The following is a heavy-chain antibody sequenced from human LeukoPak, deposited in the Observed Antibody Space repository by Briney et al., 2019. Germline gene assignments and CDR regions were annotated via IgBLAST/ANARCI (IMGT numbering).Heavy chain of an antibody. D-gene: IGHD3-10*01. CDR2: IRYDGSAY. V-gene: IGHV3-33*07. J-gene: IGHJ5*02. CDR1: GFTFSRST. CDR3: ARDVWFGDYRWCDP. Sequence: GGSLRLSCVGSGFTFSRSTMSWVRLAPGKGLEWVAVIRYDGSAYSYADSVKGRFTISRDNSKNTLYLQMSSLRAEDTAVYVCARDVWFGDYRWCDPWGQGTVVTVFS.